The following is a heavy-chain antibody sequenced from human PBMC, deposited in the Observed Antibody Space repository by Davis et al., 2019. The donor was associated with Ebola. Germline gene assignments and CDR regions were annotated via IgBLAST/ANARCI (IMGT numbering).Heavy chain of an antibody. Sequence: ASVKVSCKASGYTFTSYGISWVRQAPGQGLEWMGWISAYNGNTNYAQKLQGRVTMTTDTSTSTAYMELRSLRSDDTAVYYCAVGPRDLPYDAFDIWGQGTMVTVSS. CDR3: AVGPRDLPYDAFDI. J-gene: IGHJ3*02. V-gene: IGHV1-18*01. CDR1: GYTFTSYG. CDR2: ISAYNGNT.